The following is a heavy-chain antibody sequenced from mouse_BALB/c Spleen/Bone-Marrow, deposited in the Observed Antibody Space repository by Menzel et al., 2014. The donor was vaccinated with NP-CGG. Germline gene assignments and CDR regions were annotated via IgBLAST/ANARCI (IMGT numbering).Heavy chain of an antibody. Sequence: EVQLQQSGAELVKPGASVKLSCTASSFNIKDTYMHWVKQRPEQGLEWIGRIDPANGNTKYDPKFQGKATITADTSSNTAYLQLSSLTPEDTAVYYCARLITTDYWGQGTTLTVSS. D-gene: IGHD2-4*01. CDR1: SFNIKDTY. V-gene: IGHV14-3*02. CDR3: ARLITTDY. CDR2: IDPANGNT. J-gene: IGHJ2*01.